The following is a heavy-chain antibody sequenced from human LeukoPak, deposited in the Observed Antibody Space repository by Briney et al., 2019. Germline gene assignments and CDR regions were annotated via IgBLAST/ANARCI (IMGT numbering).Heavy chain of an antibody. CDR2: INHSGST. D-gene: IGHD5-24*01. Sequence: RPSETLSLTCAVYGGSFSGYYWSWIRQPPGKGLEWIGEINHSGSTNYNPSLKSRVTISVDTSKNQFSLKLSSVTAADTAVYYCARLVGGGYLHFDYWGQGTLVTVSS. V-gene: IGHV4-34*01. CDR1: GGSFSGYY. CDR3: ARLVGGGYLHFDY. J-gene: IGHJ4*02.